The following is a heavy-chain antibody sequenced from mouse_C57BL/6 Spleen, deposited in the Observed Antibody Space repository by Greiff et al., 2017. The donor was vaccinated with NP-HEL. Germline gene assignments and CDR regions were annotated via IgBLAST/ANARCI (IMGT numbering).Heavy chain of an antibody. CDR3: ARYHYYGSSYFAY. CDR2: ISYDGSN. CDR1: GYSITSGYY. J-gene: IGHJ3*01. D-gene: IGHD1-1*01. V-gene: IGHV3-6*01. Sequence: EVQRVESGPGLVKPSQSLSLTCSVTGYSITSGYYWNWIRQFPGNKLEWMGYISYDGSNNYNPSLKNRISITRDTSKNQFFLKLNSVTTEDTATYYCARYHYYGSSYFAYWGQGTLVTVSA.